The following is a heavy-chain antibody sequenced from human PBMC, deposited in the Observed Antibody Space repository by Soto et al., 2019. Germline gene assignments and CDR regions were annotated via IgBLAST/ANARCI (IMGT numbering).Heavy chain of an antibody. CDR3: ERGVSQEPLYGMDV. D-gene: IGHD1-1*01. J-gene: IGHJ6*02. V-gene: IGHV1-69*01. CDR2: IIPIVGTA. Sequence: QVQLVQSGAEVKKPGSSVKVSCTASGGTFSSYAISWVRQAPGQGLEWMGGIIPIVGTANYAQKFQGRVTITEEESTSTAYMELSSLRSENTAVYYCERGVSQEPLYGMDVWGQGTTVTVSS. CDR1: GGTFSSYA.